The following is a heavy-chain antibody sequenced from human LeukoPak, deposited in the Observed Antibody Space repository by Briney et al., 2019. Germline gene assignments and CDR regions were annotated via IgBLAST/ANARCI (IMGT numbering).Heavy chain of an antibody. CDR2: IRYDGSNK. Sequence: QTGGSLRLSCAASGFTFSSYGMHWVRQAPGKGLEWVAFIRYDGSNKYYADSVKGRFTISRDNSKNTLYLQMNSLRAEDTALYYCAKDRSGYDYYGQYYFDYWGQGTLVTVSS. J-gene: IGHJ4*02. D-gene: IGHD5-12*01. V-gene: IGHV3-30*02. CDR1: GFTFSSYG. CDR3: AKDRSGYDYYGQYYFDY.